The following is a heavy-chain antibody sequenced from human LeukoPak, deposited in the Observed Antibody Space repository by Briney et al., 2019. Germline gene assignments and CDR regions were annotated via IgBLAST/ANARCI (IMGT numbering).Heavy chain of an antibody. CDR1: GFTFSSYW. CDR3: ARDQAQWELLSPPDY. D-gene: IGHD1-26*01. V-gene: IGHV3-74*01. Sequence: GGSLRLSCAASGFTFSSYWMHWVRQAPGKGLVWVSRINIDGTNTRYADSVKGRFTISRGNAKNTLYLQMNSLRAEDTAVYYCARDQAQWELLSPPDYWGQGTLVTVSS. J-gene: IGHJ4*02. CDR2: INIDGTNT.